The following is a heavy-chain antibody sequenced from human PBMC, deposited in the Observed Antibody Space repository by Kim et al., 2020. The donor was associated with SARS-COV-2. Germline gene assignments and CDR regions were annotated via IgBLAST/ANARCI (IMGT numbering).Heavy chain of an antibody. D-gene: IGHD2-15*01. V-gene: IGHV3-33*01. CDR2: IWYDGSNK. CDR3: ARDVVVVAATTTGIDWYFDL. Sequence: GVSLRLSCAASGFTFSSYGMHWVRQAPGKGLEWVAVIWYDGSNKYYADSVKGRFTISRDNSKNTLYLQMNSLRAEDTAVYYCARDVVVVAATTTGIDWYFDLWGRGTLVTVSS. J-gene: IGHJ2*01. CDR1: GFTFSSYG.